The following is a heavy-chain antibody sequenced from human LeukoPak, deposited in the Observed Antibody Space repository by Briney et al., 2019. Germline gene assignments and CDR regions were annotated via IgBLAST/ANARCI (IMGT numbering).Heavy chain of an antibody. J-gene: IGHJ4*02. CDR3: ATRPFDF. Sequence: GASVNVSCKASGYTFTDYNIHWVRQAPGQGLEWMGWINPNSGGTNYAQKFQGRVTMTRDTSIGTAYMDLSSLISDDTAVYYCATRPFDFWGQGTLVTVSS. V-gene: IGHV1-2*02. CDR1: GYTFTDYN. CDR2: INPNSGGT.